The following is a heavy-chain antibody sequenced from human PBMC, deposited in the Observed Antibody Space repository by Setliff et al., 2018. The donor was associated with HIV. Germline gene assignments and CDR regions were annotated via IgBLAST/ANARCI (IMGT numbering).Heavy chain of an antibody. Sequence: PSETLSLTCSVSGDSTSNSYWSWIRQPAGKGLEWIGRLHASGNTNYNPSLKSRVTMSIDTSKNQLSLRLTSATAADTAVYYCARDVLKSNYLGYYYYLDVWGKGTTVTV. V-gene: IGHV4-4*07. CDR3: ARDVLKSNYLGYYYYLDV. CDR1: GDSTSNSY. D-gene: IGHD3-9*01. CDR2: LHASGNT. J-gene: IGHJ6*03.